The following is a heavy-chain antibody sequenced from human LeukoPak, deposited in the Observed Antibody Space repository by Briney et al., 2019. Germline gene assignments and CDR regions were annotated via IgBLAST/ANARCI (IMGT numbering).Heavy chain of an antibody. CDR1: GGTFSSYA. V-gene: IGHV1-18*01. D-gene: IGHD6-13*01. J-gene: IGHJ4*02. Sequence: ASVKVSCKAFGGTFSSYAISWVRQAPGQGLEWMGWISAYNGNTNSAQKFQGRVTMTTDTSTSTAYMELRSLRSDDTALYYCARDKAAGPYYFDYWGQGTLVTVSS. CDR3: ARDKAAGPYYFDY. CDR2: ISAYNGNT.